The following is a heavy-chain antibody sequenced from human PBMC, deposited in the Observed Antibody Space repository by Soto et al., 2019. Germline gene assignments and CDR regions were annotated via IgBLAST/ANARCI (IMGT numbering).Heavy chain of an antibody. Sequence: QVHLQESGPGLVKPSETLSLSCTVSGGSINVYYWNWIRQPPGKGLEWIGYVHNSGTTSYNPSFGSRVTMSLDTSKNQFSLTLTSVTAADTAVYYCARRWSGTDYWGQGTLVTVSS. J-gene: IGHJ4*02. D-gene: IGHD3-10*01. CDR2: VHNSGTT. V-gene: IGHV4-59*01. CDR3: ARRWSGTDY. CDR1: GGSINVYY.